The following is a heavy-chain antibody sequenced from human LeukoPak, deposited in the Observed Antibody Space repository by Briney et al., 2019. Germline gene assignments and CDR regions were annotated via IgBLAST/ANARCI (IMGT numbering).Heavy chain of an antibody. Sequence: GGSLRLSCAASGFTFSDYYMSWIRQAPGKGRECVLYISRSSSYTNYADSVKGRFTISRDNAKNSLYLQMNSLRAEDTAVYYCARTMVRGVIADYWGQGTLVTVSS. CDR1: GFTFSDYY. CDR3: ARTMVRGVIADY. J-gene: IGHJ4*02. V-gene: IGHV3-11*03. D-gene: IGHD3-10*01. CDR2: ISRSSSYT.